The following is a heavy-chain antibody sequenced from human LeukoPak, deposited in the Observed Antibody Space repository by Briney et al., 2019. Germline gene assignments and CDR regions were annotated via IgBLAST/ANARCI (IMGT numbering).Heavy chain of an antibody. J-gene: IGHJ5*02. D-gene: IGHD4-11*01. CDR2: MHPNSGNT. V-gene: IGHV1-8*01. CDR1: GCTFTSYD. Sequence: VASVKVSCKASGCTFTSYDINWVRQATGQGLEWMGWMHPNSGNTGYAQKFQGRVTMTRNTSISTAYTELSSLRSEDTAVYYCARSSKYVSRSRGPDLWEVGVLESYNWFDPWGQGTLVTLSS. CDR3: ARSSKYVSRSRGPDLWEVGVLESYNWFDP.